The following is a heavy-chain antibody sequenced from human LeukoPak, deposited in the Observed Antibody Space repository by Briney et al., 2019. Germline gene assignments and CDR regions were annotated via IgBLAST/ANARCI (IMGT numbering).Heavy chain of an antibody. D-gene: IGHD6-6*01. CDR1: GFTFSSYR. V-gene: IGHV3-21*01. J-gene: IGHJ4*02. Sequence: GGSLRLSCAASGFTFSSYRMNWVRQAPGKGLEWVSSISSSSSYIYYADSVKGRFTFSRDNAKNSLYLQMNSLRAEDTAVYYCARDSSSPFDYWGQGTLVTVSS. CDR2: ISSSSSYI. CDR3: ARDSSSPFDY.